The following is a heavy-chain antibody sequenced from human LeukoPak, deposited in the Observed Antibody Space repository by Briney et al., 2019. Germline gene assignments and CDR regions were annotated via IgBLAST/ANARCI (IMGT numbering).Heavy chain of an antibody. CDR1: GYTFTSYD. CDR3: ATGDMIALY. CDR2: MNPNSGNS. D-gene: IGHD3-22*01. V-gene: IGHV1-8*01. J-gene: IGHJ4*02. Sequence: ASVKVSCKASGYTFTSYDINWVRQATGQGLEWMGWMNPNSGNSGSAQKFQDRVTMTRNTSISTAYMELSSLRSEDTAVYYCATGDMIALYWDQGTLVTVSS.